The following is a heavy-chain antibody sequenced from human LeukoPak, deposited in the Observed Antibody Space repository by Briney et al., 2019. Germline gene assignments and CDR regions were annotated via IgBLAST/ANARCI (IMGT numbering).Heavy chain of an antibody. J-gene: IGHJ5*02. CDR3: AKDLGIAAVKNWFDP. Sequence: GGSLRLSCAASGFTFSSYAMSWVRQAPGKGLEWVSAISGSGGSTYYTDSVKGRFTISRDNSKNTLYLQMNSLRAEDTAVYYCAKDLGIAAVKNWFDPWGQGTLVTVSS. CDR1: GFTFSSYA. CDR2: ISGSGGST. D-gene: IGHD6-13*01. V-gene: IGHV3-23*01.